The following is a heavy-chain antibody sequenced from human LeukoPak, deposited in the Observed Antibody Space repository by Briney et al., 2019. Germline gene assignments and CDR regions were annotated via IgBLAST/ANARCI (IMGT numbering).Heavy chain of an antibody. Sequence: GGSLRLSCVASGFTFTHACMKWVRQAPGKGLEWVGHIKSKNDGGSTAYAAPVKGRFTISRDDSKDTLYLQMSRLKTEDTAVYYCTIRERLDYWGQGTLVTVSS. CDR2: IKSKNDGGST. D-gene: IGHD1-26*01. CDR1: GFTFTHAC. J-gene: IGHJ4*02. CDR3: TIRERLDY. V-gene: IGHV3-15*01.